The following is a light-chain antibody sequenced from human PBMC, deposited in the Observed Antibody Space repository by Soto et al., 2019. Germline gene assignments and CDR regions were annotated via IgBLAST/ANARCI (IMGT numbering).Light chain of an antibody. Sequence: DIQMTQSPSTLSASVGDRVTITCRARQSISSWLAWYQQKPGKAPKLLIYDASSLESGVPSRFSGSGSGTEFTLTISSLQPDDFATYYCQQYKSYPYTFGQGTKLEIK. J-gene: IGKJ2*01. CDR3: QQYKSYPYT. V-gene: IGKV1-5*01. CDR2: DAS. CDR1: QSISSW.